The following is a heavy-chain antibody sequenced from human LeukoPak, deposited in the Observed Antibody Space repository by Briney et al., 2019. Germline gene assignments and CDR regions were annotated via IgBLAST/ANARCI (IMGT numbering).Heavy chain of an antibody. J-gene: IGHJ4*02. V-gene: IGHV3-74*01. CDR1: GMTFSNHW. CDR3: TTGPSYGYEW. D-gene: IGHD3-16*01. Sequence: GGSLRLSRAASGMTFSNHWMHWVRQAPGKGLVWVSLIKTDGRTTIYAESVKGRFTISRDNGKSILYLQMNSLRAEDTGIYYCTTGPSYGYEWWGQGTVVTVSS. CDR2: IKTDGRTT.